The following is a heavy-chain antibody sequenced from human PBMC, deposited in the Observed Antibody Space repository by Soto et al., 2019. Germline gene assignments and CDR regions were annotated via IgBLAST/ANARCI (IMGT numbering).Heavy chain of an antibody. Sequence: SETLSLTCAVSGGSFSGYYWSWIRQPPGKGLEWIGEINHSGSTNYNPSLKSRVTISVDTSKNQFSLKLSSVTAADTAVYYCARGLGYCSGGSCYGADYGGKGTLVTVSS. D-gene: IGHD2-15*01. CDR1: GGSFSGYY. CDR3: ARGLGYCSGGSCYGADY. CDR2: INHSGST. V-gene: IGHV4-34*01. J-gene: IGHJ4*02.